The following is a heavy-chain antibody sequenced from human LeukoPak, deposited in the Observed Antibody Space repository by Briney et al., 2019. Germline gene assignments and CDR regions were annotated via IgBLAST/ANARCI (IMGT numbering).Heavy chain of an antibody. D-gene: IGHD5-18*01. CDR1: GFIVGDTH. CDR3: ARLQGYSLGYQYFHYMDL. Sequence: GGPLRLSCAGSGFIVGDTHMTWLRQAPGKGLEWVSLVYSGITTHYADSLKGRFSISRDHSNNNLSLQINNLKTEDTADYYRARLQGYSLGYQYFHYMDLWAAETTVSVS. J-gene: IGHJ6*03. CDR2: VYSGITT. V-gene: IGHV3-53*01.